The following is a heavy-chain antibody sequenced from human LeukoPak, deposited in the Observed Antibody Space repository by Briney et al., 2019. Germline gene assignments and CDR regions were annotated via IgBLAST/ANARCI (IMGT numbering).Heavy chain of an antibody. CDR1: GFTFSSYW. J-gene: IGHJ4*02. Sequence: GGSLRLSCAASGFTFSSYWMSWVRQAPGKGLEWVANIKQDGSGKYYVDSVKGRFTISRDNAKNSLYLQMNSLRAEDTALYYCERGDYGGNGGYLDYGGRGPLVTVS. D-gene: IGHD4-23*01. V-gene: IGHV3-7*03. CDR2: IKQDGSGK. CDR3: ERGDYGGNGGYLDY.